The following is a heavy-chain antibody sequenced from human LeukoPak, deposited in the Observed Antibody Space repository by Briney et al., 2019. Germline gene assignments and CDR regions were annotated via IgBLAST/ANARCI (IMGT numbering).Heavy chain of an antibody. Sequence: GGSLRLSCAASGFPFTGFWMNWVRQAPGKGLEWVANIKQDGSEVFYMDSARGRFTISRDNARNSLYLQMNSLRAEDTAVYYCARDNWSGSFDTWGRGTMVTVSS. J-gene: IGHJ3*02. CDR2: IKQDGSEV. V-gene: IGHV3-7*01. CDR1: GFPFTGFW. CDR3: ARDNWSGSFDT.